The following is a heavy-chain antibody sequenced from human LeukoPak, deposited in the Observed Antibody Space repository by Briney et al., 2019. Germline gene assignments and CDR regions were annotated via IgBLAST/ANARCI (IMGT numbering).Heavy chain of an antibody. Sequence: PSETLSLTCTVSGGSISSSSYYWGWIRQPPGKGLEWIGSIYYSGSTYYNPSLKSRVTISVDTSKNQFSLKLSSVTAADTAVYYCARDFAAGYYYGSGSYYPYWGHGTLVTVSS. CDR3: ARDFAAGYYYGSGSYYPY. CDR1: GGSISSSSYY. V-gene: IGHV4-39*02. D-gene: IGHD3-10*01. CDR2: IYYSGST. J-gene: IGHJ4*01.